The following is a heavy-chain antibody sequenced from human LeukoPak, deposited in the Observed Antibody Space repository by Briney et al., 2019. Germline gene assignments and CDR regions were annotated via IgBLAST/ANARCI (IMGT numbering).Heavy chain of an antibody. J-gene: IGHJ3*02. CDR1: GGSFSSYY. D-gene: IGHD6-19*01. Sequence: SETLSLTCTVSGGSFSSYYWSWIRQPPGKGLEWIGYIYYSGSTNYNPSLKSRVTISVDTSKNQFSLKLSSVTAADTDVYYCARASSSGWYAGAFDIWGQGTMVTVSS. CDR3: ARASSSGWYAGAFDI. V-gene: IGHV4-59*01. CDR2: IYYSGST.